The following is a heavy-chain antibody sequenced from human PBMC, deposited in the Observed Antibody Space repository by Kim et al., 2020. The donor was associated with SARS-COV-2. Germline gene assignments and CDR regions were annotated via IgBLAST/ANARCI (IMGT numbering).Heavy chain of an antibody. CDR2: IYTGGRT. J-gene: IGHJ4*02. CDR3: ARGSHAFWSGSFDY. Sequence: GGSLRLSCAASGFTVSSNYMSWVRQAPGKGLEWVSLIYTGGRTYYADSVKGRFTISRDSSKNTLYLQMNSLRAEDTAVYHCARGSHAFWSGSFDYWGQGTLVTVSS. V-gene: IGHV3-53*01. D-gene: IGHD3-3*01. CDR1: GFTVSSNY.